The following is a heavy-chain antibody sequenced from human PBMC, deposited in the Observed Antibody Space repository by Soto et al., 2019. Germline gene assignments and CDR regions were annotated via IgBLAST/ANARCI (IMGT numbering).Heavy chain of an antibody. CDR2: LVGSGDDI. V-gene: IGHV3-23*01. D-gene: IGHD1-26*01. CDR1: GFTFSAYA. J-gene: IGHJ3*02. Sequence: DVQLLESGGGLVQPGGSLRLSCAASGFTFSAYAMSWVRQAPGKGLEWVAGLVGSGDDINYADSVRGRFTVSRDNSKNTRELQKNKLTAADTAVYYCAKDGMPNNGLGEPFDMWPQGTDLSASS. CDR3: AKDGMPNNGLGEPFDM.